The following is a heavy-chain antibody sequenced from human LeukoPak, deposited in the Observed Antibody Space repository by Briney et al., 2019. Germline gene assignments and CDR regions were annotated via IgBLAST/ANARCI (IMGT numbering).Heavy chain of an antibody. CDR2: ISYDGGNK. J-gene: IGHJ6*02. CDR1: GFTFNSYT. CDR3: ARDLVDCGGGSCPTQGSYGMDV. V-gene: IGHV3-30-3*01. Sequence: GGSLRLSCAAPGFTFNSYTMHWVRQAPGKGLEWVAVISYDGGNKYYADSVKGRFTISRDNAKNTLYVQMNSLRAEDTAVYYCARDLVDCGGGSCPTQGSYGMDVWGQGTTVTVSS. D-gene: IGHD2-21*01.